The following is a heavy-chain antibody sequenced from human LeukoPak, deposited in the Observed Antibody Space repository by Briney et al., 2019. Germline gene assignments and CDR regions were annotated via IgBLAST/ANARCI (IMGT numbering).Heavy chain of an antibody. CDR3: ARRRYYDSTGYLD. D-gene: IGHD3-22*01. J-gene: IGHJ1*01. V-gene: IGHV4-39*01. CDR2: IYYSGGT. Sequence: SETLSLTCTVSGGYISSSSYYWDWIRQPSGRGPEWIGSIYYSGGTYYNPSLKSRVTIFLDTSKNQFSLKLASVTAADTAVYYCARRRYYDSTGYLDWGQGTLVTVSS. CDR1: GGYISSSSYY.